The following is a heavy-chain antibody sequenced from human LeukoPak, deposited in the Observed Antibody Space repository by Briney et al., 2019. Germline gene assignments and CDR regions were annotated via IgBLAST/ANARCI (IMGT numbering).Heavy chain of an antibody. CDR3: SKWKAIVLVPAARSPIDY. D-gene: IGHD2-2*01. CDR1: GFTFRNYG. CDR2: ISGSGVTT. Sequence: GGSLRLSCAASGFTFRNYGMSWVRQAPGKGLEWVSAISGSGVTTYYADSVKGRFTISRDNSKHTLYLQMNSLRAEDTAVYYCSKWKAIVLVPAARSPIDYWGQGTLVTVSS. V-gene: IGHV3-23*01. J-gene: IGHJ4*02.